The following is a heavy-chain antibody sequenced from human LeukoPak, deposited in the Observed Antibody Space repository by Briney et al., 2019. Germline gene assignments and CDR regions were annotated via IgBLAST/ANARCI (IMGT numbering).Heavy chain of an antibody. J-gene: IGHJ5*02. CDR2: IYYSGST. CDR3: ARKHYDSSGYYNWFDP. D-gene: IGHD3-22*01. V-gene: IGHV4-39*01. Sequence: SETLSLTCTVSGGSISSSSYYWGWIRQPPGKGLEWIGSIYYSGSTYYNPSLKSRVTISVDTSKNQFSLKLSSVTAADTAVYYCARKHYDSSGYYNWFDPWGQGTLVTVSS. CDR1: GGSISSSSYY.